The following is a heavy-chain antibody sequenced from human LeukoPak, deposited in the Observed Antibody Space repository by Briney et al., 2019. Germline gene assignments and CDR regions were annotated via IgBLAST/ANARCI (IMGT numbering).Heavy chain of an antibody. J-gene: IGHJ4*02. Sequence: SETLSLTCAVYGGSFSGYYWSYIRQTPGKGLEWIGEISHSGGTNYNPSLKSRLTISVDTSKNQFSLKLNSVTAADTAVYYCASSRWAVGFEYWDQGTLVTVSS. CDR2: ISHSGGT. V-gene: IGHV4-34*01. CDR3: ASSRWAVGFEY. CDR1: GGSFSGYY. D-gene: IGHD2-15*01.